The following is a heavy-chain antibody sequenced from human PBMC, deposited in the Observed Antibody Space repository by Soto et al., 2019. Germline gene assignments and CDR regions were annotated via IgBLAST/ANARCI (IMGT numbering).Heavy chain of an antibody. D-gene: IGHD3-10*01. CDR3: ARDIGSYAYGEGY. Sequence: SETLSLTCSVSGGSINSYWWSWIRQPAGKGLEWIGRVYSSGTTDYNPSLNSRATLSVETSKNQFSLKLSPVTAADTAVYYCARDIGSYAYGEGYWGQGIQVTVSS. CDR2: VYSSGTT. J-gene: IGHJ4*02. V-gene: IGHV4-4*07. CDR1: GGSINSYW.